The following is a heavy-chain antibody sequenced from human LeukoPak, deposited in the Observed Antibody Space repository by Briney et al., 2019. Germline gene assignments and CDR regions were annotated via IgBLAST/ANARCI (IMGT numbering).Heavy chain of an antibody. V-gene: IGHV1-8*02. CDR3: ARQRGYNYGYDDY. CDR1: GYTFTGYY. D-gene: IGHD5-18*01. J-gene: IGHJ4*02. Sequence: ASVKVSCKASGYTFTGYYIHWVRQAPGQGLEWMGWMNPNSGNTGYAQKFQGRVTMTRNTSIRTAYMELSSLTSEDTAVYYCARQRGYNYGYDDYWGQGTLVTVSS. CDR2: MNPNSGNT.